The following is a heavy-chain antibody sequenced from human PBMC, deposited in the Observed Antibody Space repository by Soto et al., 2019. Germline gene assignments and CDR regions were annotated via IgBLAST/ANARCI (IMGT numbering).Heavy chain of an antibody. J-gene: IGHJ4*02. V-gene: IGHV3-11*01. D-gene: IGHD1-26*01. CDR2: ISGRGGTI. CDR1: GFPFSDFY. CDR3: ARTTWELGVRFDY. Sequence: GGSLRLSCAASGFPFSDFYMTWIRRAPGRGLQCLSYISGRGGTIYYADSVKGRFTISRDNAKNSLDLQMDGLRGDDTGVYYCARTTWELGVRFDYWGKGALVTVSS.